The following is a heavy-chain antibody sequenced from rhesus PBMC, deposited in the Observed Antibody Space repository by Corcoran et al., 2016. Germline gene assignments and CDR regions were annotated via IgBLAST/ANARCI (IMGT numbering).Heavy chain of an antibody. CDR1: GGSISSGYYY. CDR2: ITYSGST. J-gene: IGHJ4*01. D-gene: IGHD4-29*01. Sequence: QVQLQESGPGLVKPSETLSLTCAVSGGSISSGYYYWSWIRQPPGKGLEWIGYITYSGSTSYNPSLKRRVTISRDTSKTQFVLKLSSVTAADTAVYYCARGYGSSPFDYLVQGVLVTVSS. CDR3: ARGYGSSPFDY. V-gene: IGHV4-122*02.